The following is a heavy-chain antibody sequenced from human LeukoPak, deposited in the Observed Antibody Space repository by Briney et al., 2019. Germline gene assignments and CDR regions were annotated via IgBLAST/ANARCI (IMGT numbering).Heavy chain of an antibody. J-gene: IGHJ6*02. CDR2: ISAYNGNT. CDR1: GYTFTSYV. CDR3: ASGTPRYCSSTSCYVGNYYYYGMDV. Sequence: ASVKVSCKASGYTFTSYVISWVRQAPGQGLEWMGWISAYNGNTNYAQKLQGRVTMTTDTSTSTAYMELRSLRSDDTAVYYCASGTPRYCSSTSCYVGNYYYYGMDVWGQGTTVTVSS. D-gene: IGHD2-2*01. V-gene: IGHV1-18*01.